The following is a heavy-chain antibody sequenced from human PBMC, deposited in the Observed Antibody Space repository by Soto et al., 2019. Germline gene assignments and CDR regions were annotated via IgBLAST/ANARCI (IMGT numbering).Heavy chain of an antibody. CDR3: ASSLLTPFDN. J-gene: IGHJ4*02. CDR1: GFTFSSYW. V-gene: IGHV3-74*01. D-gene: IGHD7-27*01. CDR2: INSDGSST. Sequence: GVLRLSCAASGFTFSSYWMHWVRQAPGKGPVWVSRINSDGSSTSYADSVKGRFTISRDNAKSTLYLQMNSLRAEDTAVYYCASSLLTPFDNWGQGTLVTVSS.